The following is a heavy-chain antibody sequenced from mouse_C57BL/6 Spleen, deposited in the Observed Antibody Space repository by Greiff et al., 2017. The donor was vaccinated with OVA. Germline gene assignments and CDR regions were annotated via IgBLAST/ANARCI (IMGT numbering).Heavy chain of an antibody. CDR1: GYTFTSYW. J-gene: IGHJ2*01. CDR2: IDPSDSET. V-gene: IGHV1-52*01. Sequence: VQLQQPGAELVRPGSSVKLSCKASGYTFTSYWMHWVKQRPIQGLEWIGNIDPSDSETHYNQKFKDKATLTVDKSSSTAYMQLSSLTSEDSAVYYCARGRDGYYVPFDYWGQGTTLTVSS. D-gene: IGHD2-3*01. CDR3: ARGRDGYYVPFDY.